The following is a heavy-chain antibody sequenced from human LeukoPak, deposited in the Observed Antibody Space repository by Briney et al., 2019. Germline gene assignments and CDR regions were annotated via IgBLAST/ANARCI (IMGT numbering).Heavy chain of an antibody. CDR2: ISAYNGNT. D-gene: IGHD1-26*01. V-gene: IGHV1-18*01. J-gene: IGHJ4*02. CDR3: ASTQTVGATPRFFDY. CDR1: GYTFTSYG. Sequence: ASVKVSCKASGYTFTSYGISWVRQAPGQGLEWMGWISAYNGNTNYAQKLQGRVTMTTDTSTSAAYMELRSLGSDDTAVYYCASTQTVGATPRFFDYWGQGTLVTVSS.